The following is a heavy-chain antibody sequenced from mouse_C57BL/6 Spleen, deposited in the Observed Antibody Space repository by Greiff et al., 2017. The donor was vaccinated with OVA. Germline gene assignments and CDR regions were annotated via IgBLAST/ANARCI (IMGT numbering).Heavy chain of an antibody. CDR1: GYAFSSSW. CDR2: IYPGDGDT. Sequence: VKVVESGPELVKPGASVKISCKASGYAFSSSWMNWVKQRPGKGLEWIGRIYPGDGDTNYNGKFKGKATLTADKSSSTAYMQLSSLTSEDSAVYFCARSLRSYFDYWGQGTTLTVSS. D-gene: IGHD1-1*01. V-gene: IGHV1-82*01. J-gene: IGHJ2*01. CDR3: ARSLRSYFDY.